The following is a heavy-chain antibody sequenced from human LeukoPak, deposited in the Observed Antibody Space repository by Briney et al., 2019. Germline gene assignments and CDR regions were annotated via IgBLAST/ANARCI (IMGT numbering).Heavy chain of an antibody. J-gene: IGHJ4*02. CDR2: INHSGST. Sequence: ASETLSLTCAVYGGSFSGYYWSWIRQPPGKGLEWIGEINHSGSTNYNPSLKSRVTISVDTSKNQFSLKLSSVTAADTAVYYCASSSGSESGSYPFDYWGQGTLVTVSS. V-gene: IGHV4-34*01. CDR1: GGSFSGYY. CDR3: ASSSGSESGSYPFDY. D-gene: IGHD1-26*01.